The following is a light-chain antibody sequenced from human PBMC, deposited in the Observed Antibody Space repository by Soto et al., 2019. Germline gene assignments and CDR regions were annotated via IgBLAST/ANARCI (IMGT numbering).Light chain of an antibody. CDR2: KAS. V-gene: IGKV1-5*03. J-gene: IGKJ1*01. CDR1: ESIDNW. CDR3: QQYNSYSEA. Sequence: DIPLTLSPATRSSSVGDTVTITCRASESIDNWLAWYQQKPGKAPKLLIYKASTLKSGVPSRFSGSGSGTEFTLTISSLQPDDFATYYCQQYNSYSEAFGQGTKVDI.